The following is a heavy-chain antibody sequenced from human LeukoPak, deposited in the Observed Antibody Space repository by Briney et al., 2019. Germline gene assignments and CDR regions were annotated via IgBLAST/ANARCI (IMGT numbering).Heavy chain of an antibody. V-gene: IGHV2-5*02. CDR2: VYWVDDK. J-gene: IGHJ4*02. Sequence: SGPTLVNPTQTLTRTCTFSWFSLSPSAVGVGWIRQPPGKALEWLELVYWVDDKLYRPPLQCKLPITKDTSRNQVVLTMTNMDAVDTATYYCAQSFGRAGSPSDYWGQGTLVTASS. D-gene: IGHD3-16*01. CDR3: AQSFGRAGSPSDY. CDR1: WFSLSPSAVG.